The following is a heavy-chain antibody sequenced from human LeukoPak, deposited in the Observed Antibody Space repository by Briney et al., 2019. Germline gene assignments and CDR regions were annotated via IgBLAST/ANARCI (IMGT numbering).Heavy chain of an antibody. D-gene: IGHD4-17*01. Sequence: PSETLSLTCTVSGYSISSGYYWGWIRQPPGKGLEWIGSIYHSGSTYYNPSLKSRVTISVDTSKNQFSLKLSSVTAADTAVYYCARVTTVTTRWIDYWGQGTLVTASS. CDR3: ARVTTVTTRWIDY. CDR2: IYHSGST. V-gene: IGHV4-38-2*02. J-gene: IGHJ4*02. CDR1: GYSISSGYY.